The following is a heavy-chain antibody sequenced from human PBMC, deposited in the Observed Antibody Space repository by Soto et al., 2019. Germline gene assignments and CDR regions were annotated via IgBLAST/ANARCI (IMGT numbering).Heavy chain of an antibody. J-gene: IGHJ6*02. CDR3: ARSLTTVVTVDV. D-gene: IGHD4-17*01. CDR1: GGSFSGYY. CDR2: IYYSGST. V-gene: IGHV4-39*01. Sequence: PSETLSLTCAVYGGSFSGYYWGWIRQPPEKGPEWIGSIYYSGSTYYNPSLKSRDTISVDTSNNQFSLKLSSVTAPDTAVYYRARSLTTVVTVDVWGQGTTVTVSS.